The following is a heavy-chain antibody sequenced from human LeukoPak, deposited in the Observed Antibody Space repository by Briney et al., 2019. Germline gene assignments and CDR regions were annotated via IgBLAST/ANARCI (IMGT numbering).Heavy chain of an antibody. V-gene: IGHV3-23*01. D-gene: IGHD3-3*01. CDR3: AKGPNYDFWSGSAHFDY. CDR1: GFTFSSYA. J-gene: IGHJ4*02. CDR2: ISGSGGST. Sequence: GGSLRLSCAASGFTFSSYAMSWVRQAPGKGLEWVSAISGSGGSTYYADSVKGRFTISRGNSKNTLYLQMNSLRAEDTAVYYCAKGPNYDFWSGSAHFDYWGQGTLVTVSS.